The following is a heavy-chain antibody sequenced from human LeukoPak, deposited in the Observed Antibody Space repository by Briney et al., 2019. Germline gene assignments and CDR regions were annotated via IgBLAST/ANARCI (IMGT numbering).Heavy chain of an antibody. CDR2: ISPTGSTT. D-gene: IGHD6-6*01. CDR1: GFSFSGHW. CDR3: ARGPNSNWSGLDF. Sequence: GGSLRLSCTASGFSFSGHWMRWARQLPGKGLVWVSRISPTGSTTSYADSVKGRFTVSRDNAKNTLYPQVNNLRAEDTAVYYCARGPNSNWSGLDFWGQGTLLTVSS. V-gene: IGHV3-74*01. J-gene: IGHJ4*02.